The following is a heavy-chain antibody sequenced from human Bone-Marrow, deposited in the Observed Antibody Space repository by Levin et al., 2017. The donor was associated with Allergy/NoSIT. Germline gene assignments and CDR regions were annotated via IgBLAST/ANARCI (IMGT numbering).Heavy chain of an antibody. CDR1: GFTFSRYG. CDR3: AKDQDPGWLPYFGS. Sequence: GESLKISFAASGFTFSRYGMSWVRQAPGKGLEWVSGISDNGDRTYLADSVKGRVTLSRDNSKNTLYLQMDSLRAEDTAVYYCAKDQDPGWLPYFGSWGQGTLVTVSS. J-gene: IGHJ4*02. D-gene: IGHD3-22*01. CDR2: ISDNGDRT. V-gene: IGHV3-23*01.